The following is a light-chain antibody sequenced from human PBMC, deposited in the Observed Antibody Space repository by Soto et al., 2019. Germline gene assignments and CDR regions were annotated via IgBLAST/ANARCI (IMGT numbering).Light chain of an antibody. CDR3: QQYYSYPPT. Sequence: AIRMTLSTSSFSASTGDRVPITCRASQGISSYLAWYQQKPGKAPKLLIYAASTLQSGVPSRFSGSGSGTDFTLTISCLQSEDFATYYCQQYYSYPPTFGQGTKVDIK. J-gene: IGKJ1*01. CDR2: AAS. V-gene: IGKV1-8*01. CDR1: QGISSY.